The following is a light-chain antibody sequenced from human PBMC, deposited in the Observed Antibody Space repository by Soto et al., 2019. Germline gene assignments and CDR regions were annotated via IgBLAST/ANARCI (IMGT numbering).Light chain of an antibody. CDR1: PSVANF. V-gene: IGKV3-11*01. CDR2: GAF. J-gene: IGKJ1*01. CDR3: QQYEKWPRT. Sequence: PGERATLSCRASPSVANFVAWYQQKPGQAPRLLIYGAFNRATGIPARFSGSGSGTDFTLTISSLEPEDSAVYYCQQYEKWPRTFGQGTKVDIK.